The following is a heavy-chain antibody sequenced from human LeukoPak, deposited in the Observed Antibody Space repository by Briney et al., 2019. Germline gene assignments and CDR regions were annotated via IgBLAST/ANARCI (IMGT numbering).Heavy chain of an antibody. D-gene: IGHD3-3*01. CDR2: ISGSGGST. J-gene: IGHJ4*02. CDR3: AKLGSHFWSGYVDY. Sequence: GGSLRLSCAASGFTFSSYAMSWVRQAPGKGLEWVSAISGSGGSTYYADSVKGRFTISRDNSKNMLYLQMNSLRAEDTAVYYCAKLGSHFWSGYVDYWGQGTLVTVSS. V-gene: IGHV3-23*01. CDR1: GFTFSSYA.